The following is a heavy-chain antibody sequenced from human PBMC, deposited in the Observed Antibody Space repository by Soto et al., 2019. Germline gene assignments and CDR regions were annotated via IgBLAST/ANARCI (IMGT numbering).Heavy chain of an antibody. CDR2: IFHSGIT. D-gene: IGHD3-22*01. CDR1: GGSFSNDC. Sequence: SSETLSLTCFISGGSFSNDCWTWIRQSPGKGLEWMGYIFHSGITDYNPSVKSRVTISIDKSRNLFSLNLTSVTAADTAVYYCARDSYFYDSRGYYRTMDAWGQGTMVTVSS. V-gene: IGHV4-59*01. J-gene: IGHJ5*02. CDR3: ARDSYFYDSRGYYRTMDA.